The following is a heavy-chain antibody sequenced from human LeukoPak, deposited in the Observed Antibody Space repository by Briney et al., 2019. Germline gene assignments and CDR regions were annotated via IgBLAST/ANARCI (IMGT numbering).Heavy chain of an antibody. J-gene: IGHJ6*02. D-gene: IGHD2-15*01. CDR3: ARGGCSGGSCYARPYYYYGMDV. Sequence: PSETLSLTCAVSGGSISASNWWSWFRQSPGKGLEWIGEIYHSGSTNYNPSLKSRVTISVDTSKNQFSLKLSSVTAADTAVYYCARGGCSGGSCYARPYYYYGMDVWGQGTTVTVSS. V-gene: IGHV4-4*02. CDR2: IYHSGST. CDR1: GGSISASNW.